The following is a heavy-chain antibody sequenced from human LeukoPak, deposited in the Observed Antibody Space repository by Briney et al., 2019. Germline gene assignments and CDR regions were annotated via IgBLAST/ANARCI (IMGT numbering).Heavy chain of an antibody. CDR3: ARGQDYYDSSGYYYRSDFDY. J-gene: IGHJ4*02. CDR1: GFTFSSYA. Sequence: GSLRLSCAASGFTFSSYAMSWVRQAPGKGLEWIGEINHSGSTNYNPSLKSRVTISVDTSKNQFSLKLSSVTAADTAVYYCARGQDYYDSSGYYYRSDFDYWGQGTLVTVSS. CDR2: INHSGST. D-gene: IGHD3-22*01. V-gene: IGHV4-34*01.